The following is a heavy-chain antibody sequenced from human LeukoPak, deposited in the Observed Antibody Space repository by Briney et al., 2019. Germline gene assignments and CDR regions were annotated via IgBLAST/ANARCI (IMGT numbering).Heavy chain of an antibody. Sequence: GASVKVSCKASGYTFTSYGISWVRQAPGQGLEWMGRIIPILGIANYAQKFQGRVTITADKSTSTAYMELSSLRSEDTAVYYCARSRGYYDSSGYGYWGQGTLVTVSS. CDR1: GYTFTSYG. D-gene: IGHD3-22*01. J-gene: IGHJ4*02. CDR2: IIPILGIA. V-gene: IGHV1-69*04. CDR3: ARSRGYYDSSGYGY.